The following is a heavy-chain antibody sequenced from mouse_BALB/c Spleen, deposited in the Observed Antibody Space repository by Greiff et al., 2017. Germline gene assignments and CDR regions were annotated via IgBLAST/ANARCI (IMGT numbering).Heavy chain of an antibody. CDR1: GYSITSGYY. CDR3: ARVDYDGYAMDY. Sequence: DVKLQESGPGLVKPSQSLSLTCSVTGYSITSGYYWNWIRQFPGNKLEWMGYISYDGSNNYNPSLKNRISITRDTSKNQFFLKLNSVTTEDTATYYCARVDYDGYAMDYWGQGTSVTVSS. CDR2: ISYDGSN. V-gene: IGHV3-6*02. J-gene: IGHJ4*01. D-gene: IGHD2-4*01.